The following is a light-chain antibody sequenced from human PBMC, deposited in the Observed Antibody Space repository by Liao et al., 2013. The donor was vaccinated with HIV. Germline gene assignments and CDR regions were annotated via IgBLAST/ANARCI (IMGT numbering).Light chain of an antibody. J-gene: IGLJ3*02. Sequence: SYELTQPPSMSVSPGQTARITCSGDALPKQQVYWYQQKPGQAPVLMIFKGTERPSGIPERFSGSTSGTRVTLTISGVQAGDEAEYFCQSLDNSGAVVFGGGTKLTV. V-gene: IGLV3-25*03. CDR2: KGT. CDR1: ALPKQQ. CDR3: QSLDNSGAVV.